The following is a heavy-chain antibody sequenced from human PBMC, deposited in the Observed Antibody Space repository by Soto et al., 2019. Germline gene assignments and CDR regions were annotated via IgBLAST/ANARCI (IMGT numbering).Heavy chain of an antibody. D-gene: IGHD1-1*01. V-gene: IGHV4-59*01. CDR1: GGAISSYY. CDR3: TRDSGSNNFTYYFFGMEV. J-gene: IGHJ6*02. CDR2: IYYSGST. Sequence: QVQLQESGPGLVKPSETLSLTCTVSGGAISSYYWSWIRQPPGKGLAWIGYIYYSGSTNYHPSLRIRVSISGDTAKNQGSLKLSSATAADTAVYYCTRDSGSNNFTYYFFGMEVWGQGTTVTVSS.